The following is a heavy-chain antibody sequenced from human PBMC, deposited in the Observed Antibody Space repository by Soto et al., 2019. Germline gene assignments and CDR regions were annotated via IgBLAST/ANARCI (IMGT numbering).Heavy chain of an antibody. J-gene: IGHJ4*02. CDR1: GGSTSSYY. D-gene: IGHD2-8*02. CDR3: ARDKITGLFDY. Sequence: PSETLSLTCSVSGGSTSSYYWSWIRQPPGKGLEWIGYIYYSGSTDYSPSLKSRVTISVDTSKNQFSLKLTSVTAADTAVYYCARDKITGLFDYWGQGTLVTVSS. CDR2: IYYSGST. V-gene: IGHV4-59*12.